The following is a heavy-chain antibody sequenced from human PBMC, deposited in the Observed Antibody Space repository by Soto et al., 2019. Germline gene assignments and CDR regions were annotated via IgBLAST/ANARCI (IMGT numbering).Heavy chain of an antibody. CDR3: ASMIGDPVLSFDS. J-gene: IGHJ5*01. CDR1: GGSISSNY. Sequence: QVQLQESGPGLVKPSETLSLTCTVSGGSISSNYWSWMRQPPGKGLEWIGFIFYSGSTSYNPSLKSRVTISIDTSEYQFSLKLNSVTAADTAVYYCASMIGDPVLSFDSWGQGTLVAVSS. D-gene: IGHD3-10*02. V-gene: IGHV4-59*01. CDR2: IFYSGST.